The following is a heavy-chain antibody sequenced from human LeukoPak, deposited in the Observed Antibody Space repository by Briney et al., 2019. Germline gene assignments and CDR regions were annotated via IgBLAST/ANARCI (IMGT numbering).Heavy chain of an antibody. CDR3: AKSNGYGLVDI. CDR2: IYTSGST. CDR1: DGSISSYY. D-gene: IGHD3-10*01. Sequence: PSETLFLTCTVSDGSISSYYWSWIRQPAGKGLEWIGRIYTSGSTNYNPSLKSRVTMSVDTSKNQFSLKLNSVTAADTAVYYCAKSNGYGLVDIWGQGTMVTVSS. J-gene: IGHJ3*02. V-gene: IGHV4-4*07.